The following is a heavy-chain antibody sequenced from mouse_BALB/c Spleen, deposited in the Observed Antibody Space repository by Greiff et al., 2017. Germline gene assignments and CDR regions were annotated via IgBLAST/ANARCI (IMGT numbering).Heavy chain of an antibody. D-gene: IGHD1-1*01. CDR1: GFTFNTYA. CDR2: IRSKSNNYAT. CDR3: VRAVYYGYWYFDV. Sequence: EVQLVESGGGLVQPKGSLKLSCAASGFTFNTYAMNWVRQAPGKGLEWVARIRSKSNNYATYYADSVKDRFTISRDDSQSMLYLQMNNLKTEDTAMYYCVRAVYYGYWYFDVWGAGTTVTVSS. V-gene: IGHV10-1*02. J-gene: IGHJ1*01.